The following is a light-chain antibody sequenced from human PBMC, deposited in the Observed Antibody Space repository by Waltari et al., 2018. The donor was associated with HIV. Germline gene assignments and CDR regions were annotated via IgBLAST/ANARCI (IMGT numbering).Light chain of an antibody. CDR1: SSEVGRYNY. CDR2: DVT. CDR3: LSYTSSSTEV. Sequence: QSALTQPASVSGSPGPSVTIFCTGTSSEVGRYNYVSWYQQHPGKAPKVIIYDVTSRPSGVSDRFSGSKSGNTASLTISGLQAEDEAVYYCLSYTSSSTEVFGGGTRLTVL. V-gene: IGLV2-14*03. J-gene: IGLJ3*02.